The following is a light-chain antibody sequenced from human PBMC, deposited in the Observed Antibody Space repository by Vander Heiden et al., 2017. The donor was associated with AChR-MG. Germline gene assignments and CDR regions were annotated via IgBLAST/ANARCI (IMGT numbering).Light chain of an antibody. CDR3: QRYGGSQGYI. CDR2: GAS. CDR1: QSDSYNS. Sequence: EIVLTQSPGTLSLSPGDRAPLSCRASQSDSYNSLVWYQQKPGQAPRLLIYGASSRATGIPDRFSGTGSGTEFTLTVTRMEPEDFAVYYCQRYGGSQGYIYGPGTKLEL. V-gene: IGKV3-20*01. J-gene: IGKJ2*01.